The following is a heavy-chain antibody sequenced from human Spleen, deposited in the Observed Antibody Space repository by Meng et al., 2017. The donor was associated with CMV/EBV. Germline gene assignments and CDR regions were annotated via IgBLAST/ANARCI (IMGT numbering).Heavy chain of an antibody. Sequence: SETLSLTCTVSGGSVSSGSYFWSWIRQPPGKGLEWIACISYSGSTNYNPSLKSRVTISVDTSKNQFSLNLRSVTAADTAVYYCARDHQTIGSFWSGSTYYGMDVWGHGTTVTVSS. CDR3: ARDHQTIGSFWSGSTYYGMDV. CDR2: ISYSGST. J-gene: IGHJ6*02. CDR1: GGSVSSGSYF. V-gene: IGHV4-61*01. D-gene: IGHD3-3*01.